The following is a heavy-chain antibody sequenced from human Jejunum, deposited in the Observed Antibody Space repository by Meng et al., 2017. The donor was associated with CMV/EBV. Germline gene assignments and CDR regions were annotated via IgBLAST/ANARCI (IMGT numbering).Heavy chain of an antibody. V-gene: IGHV4-30-4*01. CDR2: IYRGGST. Sequence: LHESGPGLVKLSPTLSLTCPVSGDAISSDYFWSWIRQPPGKGLEWIGYIYRGGSTDYNPSLRSRVTISVDTSKNQFSLKLSSVTAADTAVYYCKTYSSGGGLGSWGQGTLVTVSS. CDR1: GDAISSDYF. D-gene: IGHD2-15*01. CDR3: KTYSSGGGLGS. J-gene: IGHJ5*02.